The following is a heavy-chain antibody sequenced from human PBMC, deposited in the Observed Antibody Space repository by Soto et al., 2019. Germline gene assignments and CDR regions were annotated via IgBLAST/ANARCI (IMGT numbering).Heavy chain of an antibody. CDR2: MSSTSNIA. D-gene: IGHD4-17*01. J-gene: IGHJ4*02. V-gene: IGHV3-48*02. CDR3: ASCYGDYEFPCEY. CDR1: GFAFTDYS. Sequence: GGSLRLSCAGSGFAFTDYSMIWVRQAPGKGLEWISYMSSTSNIAYYVDSVNGRFTTSRDNDKNSLYLQMNSLRDEDTAVYYCASCYGDYEFPCEYWGQGTLVTVSS.